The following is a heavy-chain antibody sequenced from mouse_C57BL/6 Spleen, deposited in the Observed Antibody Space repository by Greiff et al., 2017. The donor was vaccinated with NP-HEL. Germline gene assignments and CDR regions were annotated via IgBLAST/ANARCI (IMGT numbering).Heavy chain of an antibody. Sequence: VQLQQSGPELVKPGASVKISCKASGYTFTDYYMNWVKQSHGKSLEWIGDINPNNGGTSYNQKFKGKATLTVDKSSSTAYMELRSLTSEDSAVYYCARSTTVVATGNYFDYWGQGTTLTVSP. CDR3: ARSTTVVATGNYFDY. J-gene: IGHJ2*01. V-gene: IGHV1-26*01. CDR2: INPNNGGT. CDR1: GYTFTDYY. D-gene: IGHD1-1*01.